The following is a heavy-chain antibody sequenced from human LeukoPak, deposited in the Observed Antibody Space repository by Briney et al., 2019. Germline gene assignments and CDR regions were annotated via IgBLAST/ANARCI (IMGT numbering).Heavy chain of an antibody. CDR3: AKDAGVAAILNWFDP. J-gene: IGHJ5*02. CDR2: VSDSGDKT. V-gene: IGHV3-23*01. Sequence: GRSLRLSCTASGFTFSYPVMRWVRQAPGKRPEWVASVSDSGDKTYYADSVKGRFTISRDNSKNTLYLQINSLRAEDTAVYYCAKDAGVAAILNWFDPWGQGTLVTVSS. CDR1: GFTFSYPV. D-gene: IGHD2-15*01.